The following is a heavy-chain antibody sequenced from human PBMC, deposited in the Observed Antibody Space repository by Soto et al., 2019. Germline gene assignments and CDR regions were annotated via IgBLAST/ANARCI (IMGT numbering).Heavy chain of an antibody. Sequence: ASVKVSCKASGGTFNSYAISWVRQAPGQGLEWMGGIIPIFGTANYAQKFQGRVTITADKSTSTAYMELSSLRSEDTAVYYCARENKMVRGVIIRNLSGYYYYGMDVWGQGTTVTVSS. V-gene: IGHV1-69*06. CDR1: GGTFNSYA. CDR3: ARENKMVRGVIIRNLSGYYYYGMDV. CDR2: IIPIFGTA. D-gene: IGHD3-10*01. J-gene: IGHJ6*02.